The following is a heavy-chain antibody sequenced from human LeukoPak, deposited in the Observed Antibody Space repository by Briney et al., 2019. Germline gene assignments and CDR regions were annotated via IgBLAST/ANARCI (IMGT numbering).Heavy chain of an antibody. CDR3: AIRRWELLGDYFDY. Sequence: SVKVSCKASGYTFTGYYMHWVRQAPGQGLEWMGRIIPIFGTANYAQKFQGRVTITTDESTSTAYMELSSLRSEDTAVYYCAIRRWELLGDYFDYWGQGTLVTVSS. V-gene: IGHV1-69*05. J-gene: IGHJ4*02. CDR2: IIPIFGTA. CDR1: GYTFTGYY. D-gene: IGHD1-26*01.